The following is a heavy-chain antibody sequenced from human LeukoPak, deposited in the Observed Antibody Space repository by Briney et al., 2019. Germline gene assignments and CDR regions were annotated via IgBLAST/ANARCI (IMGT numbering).Heavy chain of an antibody. D-gene: IGHD4-17*01. Sequence: GGSLRLSCAASGFTFSSYGMHWVRQAPGKGLEWVAVISYDGSNKYYADSVKGRFTISRDNSKNTLYLRMNSLRAEDTAVYYCAKDFYGDLNWFDPWGQGTLVTVSS. CDR2: ISYDGSNK. CDR3: AKDFYGDLNWFDP. J-gene: IGHJ5*02. CDR1: GFTFSSYG. V-gene: IGHV3-30*18.